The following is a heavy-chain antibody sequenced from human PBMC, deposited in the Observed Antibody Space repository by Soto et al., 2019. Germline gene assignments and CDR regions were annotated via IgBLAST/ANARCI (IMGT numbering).Heavy chain of an antibody. CDR3: ARGCSGGSCYSIWFDY. CDR1: GYTFTYYA. D-gene: IGHD2-15*01. Sequence: ASVKVSCKTSGYTFTYYALHWVRQAPGQGLEWMGWINTGNGKTKYSQNFQGRLTITRDTSATTLYMELSSLRSEDTAVYYCARGCSGGSCYSIWFDYWGQGTQVTVSS. V-gene: IGHV1-3*04. J-gene: IGHJ4*02. CDR2: INTGNGKT.